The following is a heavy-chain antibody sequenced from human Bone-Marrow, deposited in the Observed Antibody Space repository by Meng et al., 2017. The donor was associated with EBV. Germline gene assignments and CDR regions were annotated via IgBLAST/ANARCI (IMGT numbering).Heavy chain of an antibody. CDR3: AKGDSSSD. V-gene: IGHV3-11*01. CDR2: ISSSGSTI. D-gene: IGHD6-6*01. J-gene: IGHJ4*02. Sequence: VRLGAMCGGMSNPGGYLSLLGAASGFTFSDYYMSWIRQAPGKGLEWVSYISSSGSTIYYADSVKGRFTISRDNSKNTLYLQMNSLRAEDTAVYYCAKGDSSSDWGQGTLVTVSS. CDR1: GFTFSDYY.